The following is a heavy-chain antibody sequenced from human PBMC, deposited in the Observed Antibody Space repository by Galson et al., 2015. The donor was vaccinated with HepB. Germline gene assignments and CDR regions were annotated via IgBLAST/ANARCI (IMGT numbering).Heavy chain of an antibody. J-gene: IGHJ6*03. D-gene: IGHD2-2*01. V-gene: IGHV1-18*01. CDR1: GYTFADFG. CDR3: ARVKYCSSTICYWNYYYYMDV. Sequence: SVKVSCKASGYTFADFGISWVRQAPGQRLEWMGWISPYNGNTNYAQYLQGRVSVTADTSTSTAYMELRSLRSDDTAVYYCARVKYCSSTICYWNYYYYMDVWGKGTTVSVSS. CDR2: ISPYNGNT.